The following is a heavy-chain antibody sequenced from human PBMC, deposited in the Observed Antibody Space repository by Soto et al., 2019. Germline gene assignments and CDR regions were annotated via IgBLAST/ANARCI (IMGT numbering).Heavy chain of an antibody. CDR2: ISSSGSTI. CDR3: ARDLRGQLWVLVHYMDV. Sequence: GGSLRLSCAASGFTFSDYYMSWIRQAPGKGLGWVSYISSSGSTIYYADSVKGRFTISRDNAKNSLYLQMNSLRAEDTAVYYCARDLRGQLWVLVHYMDVWGKGTTVTVSS. D-gene: IGHD5-18*01. CDR1: GFTFSDYY. J-gene: IGHJ6*03. V-gene: IGHV3-11*01.